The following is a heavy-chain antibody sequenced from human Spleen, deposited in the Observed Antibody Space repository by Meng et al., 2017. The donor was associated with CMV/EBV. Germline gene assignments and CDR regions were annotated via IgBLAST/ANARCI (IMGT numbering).Heavy chain of an antibody. V-gene: IGHV3-21*01. Sequence: GESLKISCETSGFAFSTYAMNWVRQAPGKGLEWVASTSGATSDIYYTDSVKGRFTISRDNAKKSLFLHMDSLRVEDTAVYYCARDLVGYDAFDVWGQGTMVTVSS. CDR3: ARDLVGYDAFDV. CDR2: TSGATSDI. CDR1: GFAFSTYA. J-gene: IGHJ3*01. D-gene: IGHD3-22*01.